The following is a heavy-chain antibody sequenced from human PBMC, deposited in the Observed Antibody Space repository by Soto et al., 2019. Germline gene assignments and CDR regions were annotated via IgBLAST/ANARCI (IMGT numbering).Heavy chain of an antibody. D-gene: IGHD2-21*01. V-gene: IGHV3-23*01. CDR3: ECGGGGNSYYFDD. CDR1: GFTFTTHA. CDR2: ISSSGDST. Sequence: GGSLRLSCAVSGFTFTTHAMTWVRQAPGMGLEWVSFISSSGDSTYYADAVKGRFTISRDNSKSTQYLQMNSLSSEDTALYYCECGGGGNSYYFDDWGQGNMVTVSS. J-gene: IGHJ4*02.